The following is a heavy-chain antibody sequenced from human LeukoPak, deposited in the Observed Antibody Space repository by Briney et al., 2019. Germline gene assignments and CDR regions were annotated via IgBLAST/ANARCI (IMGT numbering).Heavy chain of an antibody. D-gene: IGHD3-22*01. CDR2: IKQDGSEK. CDR3: ARDYYYDSSGVDAFDI. V-gene: IGHV3-7*01. Sequence: GGSLRLSCAASGFTFSSYWMSWVRQAPGKGLEWVANIKQDGSEKYYVDSVKGRFTISRDNAKNSLYLQMNSLRAEDTAVYYCARDYYYDSSGVDAFDIWGQGTMVTVPS. J-gene: IGHJ3*02. CDR1: GFTFSSYW.